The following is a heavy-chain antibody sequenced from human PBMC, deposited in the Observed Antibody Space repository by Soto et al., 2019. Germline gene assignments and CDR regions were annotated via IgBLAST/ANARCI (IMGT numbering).Heavy chain of an antibody. D-gene: IGHD6-13*01. CDR1: GASINDFY. CDR3: ARANSSTWYKLEYKWFDP. V-gene: IGHV4-59*01. Sequence: SETLSLTCTVSGASINDFYWSWIRQTPGKGLEWVGFMYYSETTKYNASLKGRVNMSLDTSKNQVSLRLKSVAAADTAVYYCARANSSTWYKLEYKWFDPWGQGTQVTVSS. J-gene: IGHJ5*02. CDR2: MYYSETT.